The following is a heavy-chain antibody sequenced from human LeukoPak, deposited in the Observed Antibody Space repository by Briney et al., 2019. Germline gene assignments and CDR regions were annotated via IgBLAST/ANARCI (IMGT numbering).Heavy chain of an antibody. J-gene: IGHJ4*02. D-gene: IGHD3-16*01. CDR2: IKEDGSET. Sequence: GGSLRLSCAASGFTFNIYWMNWVRQAPGKGLEWVANIKEDGSETYYVDSVKGRFSISRDNANNSLYLQMNSLRAEDTAVYYCARGGGLGYWGQGTLVTVSS. CDR3: ARGGGLGY. CDR1: GFTFNIYW. V-gene: IGHV3-7*04.